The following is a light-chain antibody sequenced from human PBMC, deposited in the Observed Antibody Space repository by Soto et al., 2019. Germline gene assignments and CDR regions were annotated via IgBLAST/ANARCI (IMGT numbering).Light chain of an antibody. J-gene: IGLJ3*02. CDR2: EVS. CDR1: SSDIGGYKY. V-gene: IGLV2-14*01. CDR3: SSHTTSNTWV. Sequence: QSALTQPASVSGSPGQSVTISCTGTSSDIGGYKYVSWYQQYPGKAPKLMIYEVSNRPSGVSNRFSGSKSGNTASLTISGLQAEDGADYYCSSHTTSNTWVFGGGTKLTV.